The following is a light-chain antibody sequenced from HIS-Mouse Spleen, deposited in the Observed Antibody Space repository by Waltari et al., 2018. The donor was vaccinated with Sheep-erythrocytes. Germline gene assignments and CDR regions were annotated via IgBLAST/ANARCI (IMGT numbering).Light chain of an antibody. J-gene: IGLJ3*02. CDR1: SSDVGGYNY. V-gene: IGLV2-11*01. CDR3: CSYAGSYTPNWV. CDR2: EFS. Sequence: QSALTQPRSVSGSPGQSVTISCTGTSSDVGGYNYASCYQQHPGKAPKLMIYEFSKRPSGVPDRFSGSKSGNTASLTISGLQAEDEADYYCCSYAGSYTPNWVFGGGTKLTVL.